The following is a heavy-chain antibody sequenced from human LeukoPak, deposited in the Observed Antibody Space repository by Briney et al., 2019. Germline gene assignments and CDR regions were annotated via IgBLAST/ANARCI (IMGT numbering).Heavy chain of an antibody. CDR1: GFTFSNYW. CDR2: IKLNENQK. V-gene: IGHV3-7*01. D-gene: IGHD3-10*01. CDR3: ANQRGDY. J-gene: IGHJ4*02. Sequence: GGSLRLSCEASGFTFSNYWMNWVRQAPGKGLEWAAVIKLNENQKYYMDSVKGRFTVSRDNAKNSLYLQMNSLRAEDTAVYYCANQRGDYWGQGTLVTVSS.